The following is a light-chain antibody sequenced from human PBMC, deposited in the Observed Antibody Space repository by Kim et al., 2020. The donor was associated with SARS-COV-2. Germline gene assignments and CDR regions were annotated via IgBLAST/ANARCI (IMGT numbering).Light chain of an antibody. J-gene: IGLJ2*01. Sequence: SVALGQAARITCGGNNIGGKNVHWYQQKPGQAPVLVIYRDSNRPSGIPERFSGSNSGNTATLTISRAQAGDEADYYCQVWDSSTVVFGGGTQLTVL. CDR2: RDS. CDR1: NIGGKN. CDR3: QVWDSSTVV. V-gene: IGLV3-9*01.